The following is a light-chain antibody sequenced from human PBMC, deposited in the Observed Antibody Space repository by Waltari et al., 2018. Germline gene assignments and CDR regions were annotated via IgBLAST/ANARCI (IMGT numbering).Light chain of an antibody. CDR2: DDS. V-gene: IGLV3-21*02. J-gene: IGLJ2*01. CDR1: NIESKN. Sequence: SYVLTQPPSVSVAPGQTARITCGGNNIESKNVHWYQQNPGQAPVLVVYDDSARPSGISDRVSGSNSGNTATLTISRVEAGDEADYYCQVWDSSSDPWAFGGGTKLTVL. CDR3: QVWDSSSDPWA.